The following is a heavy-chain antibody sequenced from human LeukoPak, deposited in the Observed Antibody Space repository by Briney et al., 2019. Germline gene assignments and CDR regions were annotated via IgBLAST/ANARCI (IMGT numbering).Heavy chain of an antibody. CDR1: GGSISSGGYY. J-gene: IGHJ5*02. D-gene: IGHD3-3*01. CDR3: ARTRFNGWFDP. V-gene: IGHV4-31*03. CDR2: IYYSGSN. Sequence: PSETLSLTCTVSGGSISSGGYYWSWLRQHPGKGLEWIGYIYYSGSNYYNPSLKSRVTISVDTSKNQFSLKLSSVAAADTAVYYCARTRFNGWFDPWGQGTLVTVSS.